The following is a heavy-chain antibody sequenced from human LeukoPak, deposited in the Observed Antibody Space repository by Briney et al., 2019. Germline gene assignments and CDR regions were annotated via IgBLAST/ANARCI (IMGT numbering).Heavy chain of an antibody. CDR3: AKNLYYYGSGSYFYYYGMDV. V-gene: IGHV3-30*18. Sequence: GGSLRLSCAASGFTFSSYGTHWVRQAPGKGLEWVAVISYDGSNKYYADSVKGRFTISRDNSKNTLYLQMNSLRAEDTAVYYCAKNLYYYGSGSYFYYYGMDVWGQGTTVTVSS. J-gene: IGHJ6*02. CDR1: GFTFSSYG. D-gene: IGHD3-10*01. CDR2: ISYDGSNK.